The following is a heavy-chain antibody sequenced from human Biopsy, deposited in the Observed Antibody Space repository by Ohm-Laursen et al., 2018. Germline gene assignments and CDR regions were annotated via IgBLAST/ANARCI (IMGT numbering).Heavy chain of an antibody. CDR2: LNPVSGNS. CDR1: GYTFTSYD. J-gene: IGHJ5*02. Sequence: ASVKVSCKASGYTFTSYDITWVRQASGQGPEWIGWLNPVSGNSNFGQKFRGRVTVTSDTSISTAYMELSGLTSDDTATYYCGRAVRNQLLTDPWGQGTPVTVTS. V-gene: IGHV1-8*01. D-gene: IGHD1-7*01. CDR3: GRAVRNQLLTDP.